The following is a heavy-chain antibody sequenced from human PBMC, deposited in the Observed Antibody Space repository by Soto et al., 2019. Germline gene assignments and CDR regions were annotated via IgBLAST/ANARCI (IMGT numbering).Heavy chain of an antibody. Sequence: QVQLQESGPGLVKPSETLSLTCTVSGGSISSYYWSWIRQPPGKGLEWIGYIYYSGSTNYNPSLKSRVTIXVXTXXNQFSLKLSSVTAADTAVYYCARQTPSSSWYHFDYWGQGTLVTVSS. CDR1: GGSISSYY. J-gene: IGHJ4*02. CDR2: IYYSGST. V-gene: IGHV4-59*08. CDR3: ARQTPSSSWYHFDY. D-gene: IGHD6-13*01.